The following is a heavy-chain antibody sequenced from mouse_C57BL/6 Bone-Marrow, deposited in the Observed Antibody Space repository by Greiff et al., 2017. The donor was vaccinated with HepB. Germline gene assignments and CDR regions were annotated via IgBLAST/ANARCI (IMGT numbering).Heavy chain of an antibody. CDR2: ISDGGSYT. Sequence: EVMLVEPGGGLVKPGGSLKLSCAASGFTFSSYAMSWVRQTPEKRLEWVATISDGGSYTYYPDNVKGRFTISRDNAKNNLYLQMSHLRSEDTAMYYCARGKSYFDYWGQGTTLTVSS. J-gene: IGHJ2*01. V-gene: IGHV5-4*03. CDR3: ARGKSYFDY. CDR1: GFTFSSYA.